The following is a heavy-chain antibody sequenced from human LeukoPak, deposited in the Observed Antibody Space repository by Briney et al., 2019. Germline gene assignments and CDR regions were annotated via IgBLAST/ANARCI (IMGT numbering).Heavy chain of an antibody. CDR2: IDYSGST. D-gene: IGHD6-13*01. V-gene: IGHV4-39*01. CDR3: ATYGDSSNRNVDS. Sequence: SETLSLTCTVSGGSISSSTYFWGWIRQPPGKGLEWIGSIDYSGSTYSNPSLKSRVTISADTSKNQFSLKLSSVTAADTAVYYCATYGDSSNRNVDSWGQGTLVTVSS. CDR1: GGSISSSTYF. J-gene: IGHJ4*02.